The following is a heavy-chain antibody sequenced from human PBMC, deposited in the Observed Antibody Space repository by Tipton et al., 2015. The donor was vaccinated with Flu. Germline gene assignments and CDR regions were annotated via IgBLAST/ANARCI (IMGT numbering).Heavy chain of an antibody. D-gene: IGHD2-2*02. Sequence: GSLRLSCAASGFIVSSDYMSWVRQAPGKGLEWVAVIYSSDSTSYADSVRGRFTMSRDNPKNTLYLQMNDLRVEDTAVYYCAKRYCSSTTCYTPDALSVWGQGTMVTVSS. CDR1: GFIVSSDY. CDR3: AKRYCSSTTCYTPDALSV. CDR2: IYSSDST. J-gene: IGHJ3*01. V-gene: IGHV3-53*01.